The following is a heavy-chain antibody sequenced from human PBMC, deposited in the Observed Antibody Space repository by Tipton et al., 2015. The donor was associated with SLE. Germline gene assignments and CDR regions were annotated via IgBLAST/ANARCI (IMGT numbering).Heavy chain of an antibody. Sequence: GSLRLSCAASGFTFSNSWMNWVRQAPGKGLEWVSIIYDSGSVYYADSVKGRFTLARDDSKDSMWLQMDSLKTEDTAVYYCGRANGYCSGGTCYYYGMDVWGQGTTVTVSS. CDR2: IYDSGSV. CDR3: GRANGYCSGGTCYYYGMDV. J-gene: IGHJ6*02. CDR1: GFTFSNSW. D-gene: IGHD2-15*01. V-gene: IGHV3-66*01.